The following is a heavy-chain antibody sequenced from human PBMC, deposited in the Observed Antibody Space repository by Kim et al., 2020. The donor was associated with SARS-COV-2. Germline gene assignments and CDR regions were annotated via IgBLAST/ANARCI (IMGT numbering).Heavy chain of an antibody. Sequence: GGSLRLSCAASGFTSSSYNMNWVRQAPGKGLEWVSYISSSSHTIYYADSVKGRFTISRDNAKNSLYLQMNSLRDEDTAVYYCARSYSRISMMVVVLDYWGQGTLVTVSS. J-gene: IGHJ4*02. CDR3: ARSYSRISMMVVVLDY. D-gene: IGHD3-22*01. V-gene: IGHV3-48*02. CDR2: ISSSSHTI. CDR1: GFTSSSYN.